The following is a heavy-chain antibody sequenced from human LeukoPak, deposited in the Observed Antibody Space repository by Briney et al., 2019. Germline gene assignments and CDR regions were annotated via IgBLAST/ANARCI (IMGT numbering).Heavy chain of an antibody. CDR2: ISGSGGST. Sequence: GGSLRLSCAASGFTFSSYAMSWVRQAPGKGLEWVSAISGSGGSTYYADSVKGWFTISRDNSKNTLYLQMNSLRAEDTAVYYCAKVEGSGSYRYYFDYWGQGTLVTVSS. CDR3: AKVEGSGSYRYYFDY. V-gene: IGHV3-23*01. D-gene: IGHD3-10*01. J-gene: IGHJ4*02. CDR1: GFTFSSYA.